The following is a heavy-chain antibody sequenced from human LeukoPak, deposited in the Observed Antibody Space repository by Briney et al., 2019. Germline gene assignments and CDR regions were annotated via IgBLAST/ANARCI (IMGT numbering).Heavy chain of an antibody. CDR1: GYTFTSYG. J-gene: IGHJ5*02. CDR2: ISAYNGNT. CDR3: AREVGITGTTLYWFDP. D-gene: IGHD1-20*01. Sequence: ASVTVSCKASGYTFTSYGISWVRQAPGQGLEWMGWISAYNGNTNYAQKLQGRVTMTTDTSTSTAYMELRSLRSDDTAVYYCAREVGITGTTLYWFDPWGQGTLVTVSS. V-gene: IGHV1-18*01.